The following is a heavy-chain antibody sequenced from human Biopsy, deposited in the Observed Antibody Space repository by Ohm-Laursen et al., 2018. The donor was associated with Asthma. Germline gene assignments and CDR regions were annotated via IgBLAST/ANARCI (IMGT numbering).Heavy chain of an antibody. CDR3: ARDGPVGAPSDY. V-gene: IGHV1-2*06. CDR2: INPNSGAT. Sequence: ASVKVSCTASGYPFIGYHIHWMRQAPGQGLEWMGRINPNSGATNYAQKLQGRVTMTTDTSTSTAYMELRSLRSDDTAVYYCARDGPVGAPSDYWGQGTLVTVSS. J-gene: IGHJ4*02. D-gene: IGHD1-26*01. CDR1: GYPFIGYH.